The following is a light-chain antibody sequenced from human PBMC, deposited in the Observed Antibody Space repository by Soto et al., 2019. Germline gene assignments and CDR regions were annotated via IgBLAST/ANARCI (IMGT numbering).Light chain of an antibody. J-gene: IGKJ4*01. CDR2: RAS. Sequence: DIYMTQSPSALSASVGDRVIIICRASQNINNRLGWFQQKPERARKSLIYRASNLQSGVPSRFVGSGSGTEFTLTINNLQPEDFAIYFCQQYEDYPLTFGGGSRIDIK. CDR1: QNINNR. CDR3: QQYEDYPLT. V-gene: IGKV1D-16*01.